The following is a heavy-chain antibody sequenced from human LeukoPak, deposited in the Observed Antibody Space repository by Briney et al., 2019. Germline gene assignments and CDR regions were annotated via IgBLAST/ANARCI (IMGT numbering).Heavy chain of an antibody. CDR2: ISYDGNNK. Sequence: PGGSLRLSCVVSGFTFSSYAMHWVRQAPGKGLEWAAVISYDGNNKYYADSVKGRFTISRDNSKNTLYLQMNSLRVEHTAVYSCARDQSTTMVRGVIPHDAFDIWGQGTMVTVSS. D-gene: IGHD3-10*01. J-gene: IGHJ3*02. V-gene: IGHV3-30*04. CDR3: ARDQSTTMVRGVIPHDAFDI. CDR1: GFTFSSYA.